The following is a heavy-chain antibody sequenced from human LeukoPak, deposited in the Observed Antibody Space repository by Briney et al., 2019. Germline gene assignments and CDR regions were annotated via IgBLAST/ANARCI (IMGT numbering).Heavy chain of an antibody. CDR2: ISSGAGTI. D-gene: IGHD5-12*01. V-gene: IGHV3-11*01. J-gene: IGHJ4*02. Sequence: GGSLRLSCAASGFTFSDYYMNWIRQAPGKGLEWVSSISSGAGTIYYADSVKGRFTISRDDAKNSLYLQMNSLRAEDTAVYYCVTAGTYSGYDFGSRLWGQGTLVTVSS. CDR3: VTAGTYSGYDFGSRL. CDR1: GFTFSDYY.